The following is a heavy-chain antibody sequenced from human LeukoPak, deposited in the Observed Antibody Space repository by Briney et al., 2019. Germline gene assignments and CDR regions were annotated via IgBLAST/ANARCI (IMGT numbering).Heavy chain of an antibody. CDR2: IYYSGST. Sequence: PSETLSLTCTVSGGSISSYYWSWIRQPPGKGLEWIGYIYYSGSTNYNPSLKSRVTISVDTSKNQFSLKLSSVTAADTAVYYCARLGDDIGYWGQGTLVTVSS. J-gene: IGHJ4*02. CDR1: GGSISSYY. D-gene: IGHD3-22*01. CDR3: ARLGDDIGY. V-gene: IGHV4-59*08.